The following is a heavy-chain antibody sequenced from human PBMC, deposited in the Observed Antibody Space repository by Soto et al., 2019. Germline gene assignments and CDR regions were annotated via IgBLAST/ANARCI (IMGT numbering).Heavy chain of an antibody. V-gene: IGHV4-59*01. Sequence: QVQLQESGPGLVKPSETLSLTCTVSGGSISSYYWSWIRQPPGKGLEWIGYIYYSGSTNYNPSLNTRVTIAENTSKKQFSLQLSSVTAADTAVYYCARYVPPYYYGSGKYYYGMDVWGQGTTVTVSS. J-gene: IGHJ6*02. CDR1: GGSISSYY. D-gene: IGHD3-10*01. CDR2: IYYSGST. CDR3: ARYVPPYYYGSGKYYYGMDV.